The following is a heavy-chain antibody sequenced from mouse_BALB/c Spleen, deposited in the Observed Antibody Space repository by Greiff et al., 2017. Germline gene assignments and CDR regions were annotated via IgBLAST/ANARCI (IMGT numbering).Heavy chain of an antibody. CDR3: ARHGPYYYGSSLYAMDY. Sequence: EVMLVESGGGLVQPGGSLKLSCAASGFTFSSYTMSWVRQTPEKRLEWVAYISNGGGSTYYPDTVKGRFTISRDNAKNTLYLQMSSLKSEDTAMYYCARHGPYYYGSSLYAMDYWGQGTSVTVSS. CDR2: ISNGGGST. CDR1: GFTFSSYT. D-gene: IGHD1-1*01. V-gene: IGHV5-12-2*01. J-gene: IGHJ4*01.